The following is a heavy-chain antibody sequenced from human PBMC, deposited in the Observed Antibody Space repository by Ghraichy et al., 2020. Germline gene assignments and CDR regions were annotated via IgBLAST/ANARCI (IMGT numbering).Heavy chain of an antibody. V-gene: IGHV3-7*03. D-gene: IGHD1-20*01. J-gene: IGHJ4*02. Sequence: GGSLRLSCAASGFTFSSYWMSWVRQAPGKGLEWVANIKQDGSEKYYVDSVKGRFTISRDNAKNSLYLQMNSLRAEDTAVYYCAREEGSYNWGHGYWGQGTLVTVSS. CDR1: GFTFSSYW. CDR2: IKQDGSEK. CDR3: AREEGSYNWGHGY.